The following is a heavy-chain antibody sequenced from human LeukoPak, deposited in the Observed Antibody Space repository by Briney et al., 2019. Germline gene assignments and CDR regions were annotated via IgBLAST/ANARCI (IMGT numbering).Heavy chain of an antibody. V-gene: IGHV3-7*01. J-gene: IGHJ4*02. Sequence: GGSLRLSCAASGFTFSTYWMGWVRQAPGKGLEWVANIRHDAGEKYYVDSVKGRFTISRDNAKNTLYLQMNSLRAEDTAVYYCARDGVRSGYHEGPDYWGQGTLVTVSS. CDR2: IRHDAGEK. D-gene: IGHD3-22*01. CDR3: ARDGVRSGYHEGPDY. CDR1: GFTFSTYW.